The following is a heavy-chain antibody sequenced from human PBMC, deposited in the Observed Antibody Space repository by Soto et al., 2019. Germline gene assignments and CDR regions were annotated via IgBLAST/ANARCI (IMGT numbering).Heavy chain of an antibody. Sequence: EVQLLESGGGLVQPGGSLRLSCAASGFTFSSYAMSWVRQAPGKGLEWASAISGSGGSTYYADSVKGRFTISRDNSKNTLYLQMNSLRAEDTAVYYCAKHRVVCSYFDYWGQGTLVTVSS. J-gene: IGHJ4*02. CDR3: AKHRVVCSYFDY. CDR2: ISGSGGST. CDR1: GFTFSSYA. V-gene: IGHV3-23*01. D-gene: IGHD2-15*01.